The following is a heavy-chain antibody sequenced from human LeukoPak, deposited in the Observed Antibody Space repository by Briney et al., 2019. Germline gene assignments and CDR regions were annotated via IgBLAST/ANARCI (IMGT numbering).Heavy chain of an antibody. V-gene: IGHV3-53*05. Sequence: GGSLRLSCAASGLAVSSNYMTWVRQAPGKGLEWVSVIYSDGSTFYADSVKGRFTISRDNAKNTLYLQMNSLRAEDTAVYYCARGTWDYWGQGTLVTVSS. J-gene: IGHJ4*02. CDR2: IYSDGST. CDR1: GLAVSSNY. CDR3: ARGTWDY.